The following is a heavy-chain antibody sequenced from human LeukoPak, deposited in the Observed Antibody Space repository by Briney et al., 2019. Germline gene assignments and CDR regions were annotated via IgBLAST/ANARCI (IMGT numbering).Heavy chain of an antibody. Sequence: LAGGSLRLSCAASGFTFSNYWMPWVRQAPGKGLVWVSRINSDARSTSYADSVKGRFTISRDNAKNTLYLQMNSLRAEDTAVYYCARGADTGYSSDSWGQGTLVTVSS. CDR2: INSDARST. CDR3: ARGADTGYSSDS. CDR1: GFTFSNYW. D-gene: IGHD6-19*01. J-gene: IGHJ5*02. V-gene: IGHV3-74*01.